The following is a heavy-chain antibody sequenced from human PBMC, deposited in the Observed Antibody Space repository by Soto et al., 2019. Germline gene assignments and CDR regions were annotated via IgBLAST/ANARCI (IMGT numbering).Heavy chain of an antibody. J-gene: IGHJ6*02. CDR1: GGSISSSNW. Sequence: SETLSLTCAVSGGSISSSNWWSWVRQPPGKGLEWIGEIYHSGSTNYNPSLKSRVTISVDKSKNQFSLKLSSVTAADTAVYYCARPSPYYYYGMDVWGQGTTVTVSS. CDR2: IYHSGST. CDR3: ARPSPYYYYGMDV. V-gene: IGHV4-4*02.